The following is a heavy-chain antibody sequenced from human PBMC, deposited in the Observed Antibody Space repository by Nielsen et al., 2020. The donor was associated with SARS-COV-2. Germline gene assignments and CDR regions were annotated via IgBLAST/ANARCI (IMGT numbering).Heavy chain of an antibody. J-gene: IGHJ5*02. CDR1: GFTFSSYA. D-gene: IGHD1-26*01. CDR2: ISYDGSNK. V-gene: IGHV3-30-3*01. CDR3: ARGASMGLVGATRHNWLDP. Sequence: GGSLRLSCAASGFTFSSYAMHWVRQAPGKGLEWVAVISYDGSNKYYADSVKGRFTISRDNSKNTLYLQMNSLRAEDTAVYYCARGASMGLVGATRHNWLDPWGQGTLVTVSS.